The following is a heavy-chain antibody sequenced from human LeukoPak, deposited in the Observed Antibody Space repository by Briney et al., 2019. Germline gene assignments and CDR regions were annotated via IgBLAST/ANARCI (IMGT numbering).Heavy chain of an antibody. V-gene: IGHV3-9*01. CDR1: GFTFDDYA. CDR3: AKGAAAGIRGYFDY. J-gene: IGHJ4*02. D-gene: IGHD6-25*01. Sequence: GRSLRLSCVASGFTFDDYAMHWVRQAPGKGLEWVSGISYNRDGIGYADSVEGRFTVSRDNAKNSLYLQMNSLRSEDTALYYCAKGAAAGIRGYFDYWGQGILVTVSS. CDR2: ISYNRDGI.